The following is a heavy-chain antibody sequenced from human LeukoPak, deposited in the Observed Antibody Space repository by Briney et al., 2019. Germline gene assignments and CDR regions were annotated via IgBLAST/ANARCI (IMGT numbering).Heavy chain of an antibody. D-gene: IGHD3-22*01. CDR1: GGSISSHY. V-gene: IGHV4-59*11. Sequence: SETLSLTCRVSGGSISSHYWSWIRQPPGKGLEYIGYIYYSGSTDYNPSLKSRVTISLDTSKNQFSLNLTSVTAADTAVYYCARRSGVLDSRDSRYYFDHWGQGTLVTVSS. J-gene: IGHJ4*02. CDR2: IYYSGST. CDR3: ARRSGVLDSRDSRYYFDH.